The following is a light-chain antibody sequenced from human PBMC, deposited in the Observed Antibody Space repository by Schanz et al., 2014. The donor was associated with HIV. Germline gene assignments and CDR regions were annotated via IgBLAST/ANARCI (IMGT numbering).Light chain of an antibody. J-gene: IGKJ1*01. Sequence: EIVLTQSPATLSVSPGETATLSCRASQSLSSYLAWYQQTPGQAPRLLIYGASSRPTGIPDRFSGSGSGTDFTLTITRLEPEDSAIYYCQQYGSSPAWTFGQGTKVEIK. CDR3: QQYGSSPAWT. V-gene: IGKV3-20*01. CDR1: QSLSSY. CDR2: GAS.